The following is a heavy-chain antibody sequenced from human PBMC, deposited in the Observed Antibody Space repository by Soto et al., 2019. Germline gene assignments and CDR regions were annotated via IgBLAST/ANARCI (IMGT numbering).Heavy chain of an antibody. CDR2: IRSKANSYAT. J-gene: IGHJ5*02. D-gene: IGHD4-17*01. CDR3: TRQARSTVTTWGVFDP. Sequence: VGSQRLFCAASGVTFSGSAMHWVRQATGKGLEWVGRIRSKANSYATAYAASVKGRFTISRDDSKNTAYLQMNSLKTEDTAVYYCTRQARSTVTTWGVFDPWGQGTLVTVSS. V-gene: IGHV3-73*01. CDR1: GVTFSGSA.